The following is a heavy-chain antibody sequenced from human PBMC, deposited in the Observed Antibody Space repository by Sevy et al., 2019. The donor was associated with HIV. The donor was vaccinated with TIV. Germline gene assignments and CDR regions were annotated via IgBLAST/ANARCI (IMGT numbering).Heavy chain of an antibody. V-gene: IGHV3-48*03. CDR3: ARDIDSSGYSYAFDL. D-gene: IGHD3-22*01. J-gene: IGHJ3*01. CDR2: ISPSGHAI. CDR1: GFIFSNYE. Sequence: GGSLRLSCKASGFIFSNYEMNWVRQAPGKGPEWVSYISPSGHAIYYADSVKGRFTVSRDNAKNSLYLQMNSLRGDDTALYYCARDIDSSGYSYAFDLWGQGTMVTVSS.